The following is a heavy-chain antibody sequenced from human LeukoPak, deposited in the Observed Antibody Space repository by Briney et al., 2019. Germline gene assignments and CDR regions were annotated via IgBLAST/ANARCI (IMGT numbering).Heavy chain of an antibody. V-gene: IGHV3-66*01. Sequence: GGSLRLSCAASGFTFSSYYMSWVRQAPGKGLEWVSVIYSGGSTYYPASVMGRFTISRDNSKNTLYLQINSLRAEETAVYYCARVSAAMAYYYYMDVWGKGTTVTISS. J-gene: IGHJ6*03. CDR2: IYSGGST. CDR3: ARVSAAMAYYYYMDV. CDR1: GFTFSSYY. D-gene: IGHD5-18*01.